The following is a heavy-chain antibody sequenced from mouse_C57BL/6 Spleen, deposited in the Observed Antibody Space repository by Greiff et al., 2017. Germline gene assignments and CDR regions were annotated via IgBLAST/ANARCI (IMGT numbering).Heavy chain of an antibody. V-gene: IGHV1-22*01. Sequence: VQLQQSGPELVKPGASVKMSCKASGYTFTDYNMHWVKQSHGKSLEWIGYINPNNGGTSYNQQFKGKATLTVNKSSSTAYMELRSLTSEDSAVYYCAIGRVPHFEVWGTGTTVTVSA. D-gene: IGHD2-14*01. J-gene: IGHJ1*03. CDR1: GYTFTDYN. CDR3: AIGRVPHFEV. CDR2: INPNNGGT.